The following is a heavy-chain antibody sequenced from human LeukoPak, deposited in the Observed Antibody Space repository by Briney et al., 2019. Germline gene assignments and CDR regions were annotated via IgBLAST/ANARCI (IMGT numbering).Heavy chain of an antibody. CDR2: ISYDGNNK. CDR1: GSTFSNYG. CDR3: AKYPNYDILFQFDY. D-gene: IGHD3-9*01. J-gene: IGHJ4*02. Sequence: GGSLRPSCAASGSTFSNYGTHWVRQAPGKGLEWVAVISYDGNNKYYADSVKGRFTISRDNSKNPLYLQMNSLRAEDTAVYYCAKYPNYDILFQFDYWGRGTLVTVSS. V-gene: IGHV3-30*18.